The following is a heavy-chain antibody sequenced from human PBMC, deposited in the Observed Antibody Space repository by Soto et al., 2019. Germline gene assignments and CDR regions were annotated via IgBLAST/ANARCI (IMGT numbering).Heavy chain of an antibody. CDR2: ISGSGGST. D-gene: IGHD3-3*01. CDR3: AKDLARITIFGVVIMNAFDI. Sequence: GGSLRLSCAASGFTFSSYAMSWVRQAPGKGLEWVSAISGSGGSTYYADSVKGRFTISRDNSKNTLYLQMNSLRAEDTAVYYCAKDLARITIFGVVIMNAFDIWGQGTMVTVSS. J-gene: IGHJ3*02. V-gene: IGHV3-23*01. CDR1: GFTFSSYA.